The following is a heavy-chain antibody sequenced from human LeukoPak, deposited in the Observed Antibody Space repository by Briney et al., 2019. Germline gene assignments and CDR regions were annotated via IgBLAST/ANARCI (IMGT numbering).Heavy chain of an antibody. V-gene: IGHV3-48*02. J-gene: IGHJ4*02. CDR2: ISTTGTTI. Sequence: GGSLRLSCAASGFTFSAYHISWVRQAPGKGLEWISHISTTGTTIHYADSVKGRFAISRDNAKSSLYLQMNSLRDEDTAVYYCARVWQDYSGVDYWGQGTLVTVSS. D-gene: IGHD2-21*01. CDR1: GFTFSAYH. CDR3: ARVWQDYSGVDY.